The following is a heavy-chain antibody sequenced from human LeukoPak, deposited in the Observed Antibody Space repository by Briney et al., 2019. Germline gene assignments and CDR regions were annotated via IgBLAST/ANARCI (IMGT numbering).Heavy chain of an antibody. D-gene: IGHD3-22*01. V-gene: IGHV4-61*05. CDR1: GGSISVTNIRTYF. CDR3: ASFPYYYDSSGYYSPQYFQH. CDR2: IYYSGST. Sequence: SETLSLTCTVSGGSISVTNIRTYFWAWIRQPPGKGLELIGYIYYSGSTNYNPSLKSRVTISVDTSKNQFSLKLSSVTAADTAVYYCASFPYYYDSSGYYSPQYFQHWGQGTLVTVSS. J-gene: IGHJ1*01.